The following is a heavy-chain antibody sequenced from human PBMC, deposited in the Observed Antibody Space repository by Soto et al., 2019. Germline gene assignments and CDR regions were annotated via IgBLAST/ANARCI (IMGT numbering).Heavy chain of an antibody. D-gene: IGHD2-2*01. CDR2: TYYRSKWYN. Sequence: SQTLSLTCAISGDSVSSNSAAWNWIRQSPSRGLEWLGRTYYRSKWYNDYAVSVKSRITINPDTSKNQFSLQLNSVTPEDTAVYYCASEEESCSSTSCYFYYGMDVWGQGSTVTVSS. CDR1: GDSVSSNSAA. CDR3: ASEEESCSSTSCYFYYGMDV. V-gene: IGHV6-1*01. J-gene: IGHJ6*02.